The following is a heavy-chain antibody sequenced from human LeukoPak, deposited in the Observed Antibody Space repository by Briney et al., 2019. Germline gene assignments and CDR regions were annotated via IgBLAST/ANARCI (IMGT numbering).Heavy chain of an antibody. V-gene: IGHV3-30-3*01. Sequence: PGGSLRLSCAASGFTFSSYAMHWVRQAPGKGLEWVAVISYDGSNKYYADSVKGRFTISRDNSKNTLYLQMNSLRAEDTAVYYCARDGGTLLGAPDYWGQGTLVTVSS. CDR2: ISYDGSNK. D-gene: IGHD1-26*01. CDR3: ARDGGTLLGAPDY. CDR1: GFTFSSYA. J-gene: IGHJ4*02.